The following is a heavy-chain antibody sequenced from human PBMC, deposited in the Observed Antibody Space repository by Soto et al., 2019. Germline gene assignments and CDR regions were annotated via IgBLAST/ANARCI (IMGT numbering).Heavy chain of an antibody. V-gene: IGHV1-18*01. CDR2: ISAYNGNT. CDR3: ARSPYYYDSNGYYSDY. J-gene: IGHJ4*02. CDR1: GYTFTSYG. Sequence: ASVKVSCKASGYTFTSYGISWVRQAPGQGLEWMGWISAYNGNTNYAQKLQGRVTMTTDTSTSTAYMELRSLRSDDTAVYYCARSPYYYDSNGYYSDYWGQGTLVTVSS. D-gene: IGHD3-22*01.